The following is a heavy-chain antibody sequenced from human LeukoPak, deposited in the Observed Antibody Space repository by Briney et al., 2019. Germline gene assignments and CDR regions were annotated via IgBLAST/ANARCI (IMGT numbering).Heavy chain of an antibody. J-gene: IGHJ4*02. D-gene: IGHD1-26*01. Sequence: ASVKVSCKAYGYTFVTNGISWVRQAPGQGLEWMGWISPYNGNTNYAQKFQGRVTMTTDTSRTTAYMELRSLRSDDTAVYYCARETSPYTGSPQDYWGQGTLVTVSS. CDR1: GYTFVTNG. CDR3: ARETSPYTGSPQDY. CDR2: ISPYNGNT. V-gene: IGHV1-18*01.